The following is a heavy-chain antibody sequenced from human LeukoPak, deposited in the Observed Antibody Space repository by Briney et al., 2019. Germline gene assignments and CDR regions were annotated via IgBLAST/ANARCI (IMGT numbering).Heavy chain of an antibody. CDR1: GYTFTGYY. D-gene: IGHD1-14*01. CDR3: ATSTSLGSRLTHFGY. J-gene: IGHJ4*02. V-gene: IGHV1-2*02. Sequence: ASVKVSCKASGYTFTGYYMHWVRQAPGQGLEWMGWINPNSGGTNYAQKFQGRVTMTRDTSISTAYMELSRLRSDDTAVYYCATSTSLGSRLTHFGYWGQGTLVTVSS. CDR2: INPNSGGT.